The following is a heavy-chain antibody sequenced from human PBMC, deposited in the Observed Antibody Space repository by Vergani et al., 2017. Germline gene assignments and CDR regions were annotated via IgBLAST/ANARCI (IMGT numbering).Heavy chain of an antibody. V-gene: IGHV3-21*01. CDR1: GFTFSSYS. CDR3: ASDRRSYDGSGSYMHNYYYYYGMDV. D-gene: IGHD3-10*01. CDR2: ISSSSSYI. Sequence: EVQLVESGGGLVKPGGSLRLSCAASGFTFSSYSMNWVRQAPGKGLELVSSISSSSSYIYYADSVKGRFTISRDNAKNSLYLQMNSLRAEDTAVYYCASDRRSYDGSGSYMHNYYYYYGMDVWGQGTTVTVSS. J-gene: IGHJ6*02.